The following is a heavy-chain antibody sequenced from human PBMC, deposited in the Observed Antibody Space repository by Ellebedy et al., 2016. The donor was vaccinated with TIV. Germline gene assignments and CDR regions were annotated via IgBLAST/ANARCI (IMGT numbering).Heavy chain of an antibody. CDR1: GYTFTSYY. J-gene: IGHJ4*02. Sequence: ASVKVSXXASGYTFTSYYMHWVRQAPGQGLEWMGIINPSGGSTSYAQKFQGRVTMTRDTSTSTVYMELSSLRSEDTAVYYCARGPRLRYFDHLSLYYFDYWGQGTLVTVSS. CDR3: ARGPRLRYFDHLSLYYFDY. CDR2: INPSGGST. D-gene: IGHD3-9*01. V-gene: IGHV1-46*01.